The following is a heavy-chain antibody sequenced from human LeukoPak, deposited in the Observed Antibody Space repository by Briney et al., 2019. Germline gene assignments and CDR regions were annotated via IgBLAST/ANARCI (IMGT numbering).Heavy chain of an antibody. Sequence: ASVKVSCKASGYIFTTYAMHWVRQALGQGLEWMGWINAGNGDTIYSQKFQGRVSITRDTSATTAYMELSSLGSEDTAIYYCARDYGSSGFYPFWGQGTLVTVSS. CDR3: ARDYGSSGFYPF. J-gene: IGHJ4*02. V-gene: IGHV1-3*01. CDR1: GYIFTTYA. CDR2: INAGNGDT. D-gene: IGHD3-22*01.